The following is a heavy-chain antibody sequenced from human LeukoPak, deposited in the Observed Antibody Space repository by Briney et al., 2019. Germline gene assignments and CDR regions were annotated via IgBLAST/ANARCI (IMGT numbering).Heavy chain of an antibody. D-gene: IGHD2-8*01. J-gene: IGHJ5*02. Sequence: GASVNVSCMASGYSFTGYCLHWVRQAPGQGLEWMGWINPNSGDTNYAQRFQGRVTLTTGRSISTAYMVLNRLQPDDTAVYYCTKNGEGGSGYFDPWGQGPLVTVSS. CDR2: INPNSGDT. CDR3: TKNGEGGSGYFDP. CDR1: GYSFTGYC. V-gene: IGHV1-2*02.